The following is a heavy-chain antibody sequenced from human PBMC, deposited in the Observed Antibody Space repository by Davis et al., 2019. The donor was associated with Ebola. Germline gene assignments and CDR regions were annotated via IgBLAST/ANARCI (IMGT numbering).Heavy chain of an antibody. CDR3: AKDTSNVWFDV. CDR2: ISGSGGTT. D-gene: IGHD6-19*01. CDR1: GGSFSGYY. J-gene: IGHJ3*01. V-gene: IGHV3-23*01. Sequence: GGSLRLSCAVYGGSFSGYYWSWIRQPPGKGLEWVSAISGSGGTTYYAGSVKGRFTVSRDNSKNTLHLQMNSLRVEDTAIYYCAKDTSNVWFDVWGQGTMVTVSS.